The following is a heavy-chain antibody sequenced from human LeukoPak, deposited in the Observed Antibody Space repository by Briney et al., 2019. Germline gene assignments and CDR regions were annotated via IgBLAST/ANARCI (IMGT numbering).Heavy chain of an antibody. CDR3: ARRVAAAGSFSLVYYYYMDV. D-gene: IGHD6-13*01. V-gene: IGHV4-61*02. CDR2: IYTSGST. J-gene: IGHJ6*03. CDR1: GGSISSGSYY. Sequence: SETLSLTCTVSGGSISSGSYYWSWIRQPAGKGLEWIGRIYTSGSTNYNPSLKSRFTISVDTSKNQFSLKLSSVTAADTAVYYCARRVAAAGSFSLVYYYYMDVWGKGTTVAVSS.